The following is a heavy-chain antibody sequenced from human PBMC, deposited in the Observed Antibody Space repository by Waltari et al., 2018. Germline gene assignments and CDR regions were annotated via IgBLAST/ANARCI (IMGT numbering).Heavy chain of an antibody. D-gene: IGHD3-16*02. CDR3: ARVVTGVHEVNDN. CDR1: GYQFRDYG. V-gene: IGHV1-18*01. Sequence: QVRLTQSGRDVKEPGASVKVSCKASGYQFRDYGISWVRRAPGQGLEWMGWIYVYNENTRFAEKFEDRGTLTTDKVTETVYMDLTDLRPDDTAVYYCARVVTGVHEVNDNWGQGTLVIVSS. J-gene: IGHJ4*02. CDR2: IYVYNENT.